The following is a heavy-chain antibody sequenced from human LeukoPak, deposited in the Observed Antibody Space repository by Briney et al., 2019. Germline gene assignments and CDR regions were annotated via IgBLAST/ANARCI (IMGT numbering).Heavy chain of an antibody. V-gene: IGHV3-23*01. Sequence: PGGSLRLSCVASGLTFNTYPMAWVRQAPGKGLEWASRISGSGDTTYYTDSVRGRFTISRDNAKNSLYLQMNSLRAEDTAVYYCARVEANYYDSSGIGNEWGWGQGTLVTVSS. CDR3: ARVEANYYDSSGIGNEWG. CDR1: GLTFNTYP. J-gene: IGHJ4*02. D-gene: IGHD3-22*01. CDR2: ISGSGDTT.